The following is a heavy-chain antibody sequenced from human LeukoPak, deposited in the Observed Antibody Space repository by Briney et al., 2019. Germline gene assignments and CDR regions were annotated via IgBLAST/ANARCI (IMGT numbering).Heavy chain of an antibody. V-gene: IGHV4-34*01. J-gene: IGHJ1*01. CDR3: ARGPRYGGYQGYFQH. Sequence: SETLSLTCAVYGGSFSGYYWSWIRQPPGKGLEWIGEINHSGSTNYNPSLKSRVTISVDTSKNQFSLKLSSVTAADTAVYYCARGPRYGGYQGYFQHWGQGTLVTVSS. CDR1: GGSFSGYY. CDR2: INHSGST. D-gene: IGHD5-12*01.